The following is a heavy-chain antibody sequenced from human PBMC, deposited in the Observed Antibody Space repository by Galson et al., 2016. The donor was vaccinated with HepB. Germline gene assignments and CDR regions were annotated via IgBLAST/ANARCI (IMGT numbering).Heavy chain of an antibody. D-gene: IGHD2-2*01. CDR3: ARQLAPFTSAWFDY. V-gene: IGHV2-5*02. CDR1: GFSLSTDEVA. Sequence: PALVKPTQTLTLTCTFSGFSLSTDEVAVGWLRQPPGKALEWLTLIYCDNDKRYSPSLSSRLTITKDTSRNQVVLRMTNVEPADTATYYCARQLAPFTSAWFDYWGQGTLVTVSS. J-gene: IGHJ5*01. CDR2: IYCDNDK.